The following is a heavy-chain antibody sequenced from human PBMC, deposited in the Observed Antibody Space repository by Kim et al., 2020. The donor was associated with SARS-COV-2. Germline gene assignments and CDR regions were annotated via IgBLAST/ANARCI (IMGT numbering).Heavy chain of an antibody. CDR3: FQADWYFDL. CDR1: DFSFTGFA. CDR2: IRSKGYGYAT. V-gene: IGHV3-73*01. Sequence: GGSLRLSCAASDFSFTGFAVHWVRQASGKGLEWLGRIRSKGYGYATSYAPSVQGRFSMSRDDSKNTASLQMSSLKIEDTAVYYCFQADWYFDLWGRGSLV. J-gene: IGHJ2*01.